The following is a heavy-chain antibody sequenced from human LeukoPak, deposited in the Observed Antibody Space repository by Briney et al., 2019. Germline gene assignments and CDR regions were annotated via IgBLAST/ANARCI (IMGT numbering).Heavy chain of an antibody. Sequence: ASVKVSCKASGYTFTSYYMHWVRQAPGQGLEWMGIINPSGGSTSYAQKFQGRVTMIRDTSTSTVYMELSSLRSEDTAVYYCARLYTRLDFDWLSWDYWGQGTLVTVSS. J-gene: IGHJ4*02. D-gene: IGHD3-9*01. CDR1: GYTFTSYY. CDR3: ARLYTRLDFDWLSWDY. CDR2: INPSGGST. V-gene: IGHV1-46*01.